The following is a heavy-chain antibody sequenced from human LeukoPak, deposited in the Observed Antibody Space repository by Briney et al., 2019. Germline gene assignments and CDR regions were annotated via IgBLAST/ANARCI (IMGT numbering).Heavy chain of an antibody. CDR2: ISSSDSYI. CDR1: GFTFSTYT. CDR3: ARDTYYYDSSGYYLMGGFDY. V-gene: IGHV3-21*01. Sequence: PGGSLRLSCAASGFTFSTYTMNWVRQTPGKGLEWVSSISSSDSYIYYADSVKGRFTISRDNAKNSLYLQMNSLRAEDTAVYYCARDTYYYDSSGYYLMGGFDYWGQGTLVTVSS. D-gene: IGHD3-22*01. J-gene: IGHJ4*02.